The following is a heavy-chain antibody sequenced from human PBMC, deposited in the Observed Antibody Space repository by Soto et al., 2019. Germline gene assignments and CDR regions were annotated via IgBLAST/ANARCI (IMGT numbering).Heavy chain of an antibody. Sequence: SETLSLTCAVYNGSFTGHYWTWIRQPPGKGLEWIGEIDHSGTTNYSPSLKSRVTISVDTSKNQFSLILTSVTAADTAVYYCVSRARERGSASITFGGAGPVCGDYCGQGNMLAVSS. CDR2: IDHSGTT. CDR1: NGSFTGHY. CDR3: VSRARERGSASITFGGAGPVCGDY. D-gene: IGHD3-16*01. V-gene: IGHV4-34*01. J-gene: IGHJ4*02.